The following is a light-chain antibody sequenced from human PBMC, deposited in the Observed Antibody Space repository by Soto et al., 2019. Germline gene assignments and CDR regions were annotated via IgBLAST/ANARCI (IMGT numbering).Light chain of an antibody. J-gene: IGKJ4*01. Sequence: DIQMTQSPSSLSASAGDRVTITCRASQSINSHLNWYQKKPGKPPKLLIHTTSSLQSGVPSRFSGSGTGTDFTLTISSLQPEDFATYYCQQCDSTPQTFGGGTKVDIK. CDR1: QSINSH. CDR2: TTS. CDR3: QQCDSTPQT. V-gene: IGKV1-39*01.